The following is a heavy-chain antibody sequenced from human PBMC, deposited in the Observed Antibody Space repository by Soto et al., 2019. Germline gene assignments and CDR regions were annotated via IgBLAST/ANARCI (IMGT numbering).Heavy chain of an antibody. CDR2: INHSGST. CDR1: GGSFSGYY. J-gene: IGHJ5*02. Sequence: SETLSLTCAVYGGSFSGYYWSWIRQPPGKGLEWIGEINHSGSTNYNPSLKSRVTISVDTSKNQFSLKLSSVTAADTAVYYCARGRYRFDPWGQGTLVTVSS. V-gene: IGHV4-34*01. D-gene: IGHD1-20*01. CDR3: ARGRYRFDP.